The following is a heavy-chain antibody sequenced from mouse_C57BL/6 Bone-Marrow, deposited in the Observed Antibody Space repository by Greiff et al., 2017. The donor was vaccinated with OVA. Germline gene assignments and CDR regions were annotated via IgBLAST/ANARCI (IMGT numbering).Heavy chain of an antibody. Sequence: EVQRVESGGGLVQPGGSLKISCAASGFTFSDYYMYWVRQTPEKRLEWVAYISNGGGSTYYPDTVKGRFTISRDNAKNTLYLQMSRLKSEDTAMYYCARQGTGTKYYYAMDYWGQGTSVTVSS. D-gene: IGHD4-1*01. CDR1: GFTFSDYY. CDR2: ISNGGGST. CDR3: ARQGTGTKYYYAMDY. V-gene: IGHV5-12*01. J-gene: IGHJ4*01.